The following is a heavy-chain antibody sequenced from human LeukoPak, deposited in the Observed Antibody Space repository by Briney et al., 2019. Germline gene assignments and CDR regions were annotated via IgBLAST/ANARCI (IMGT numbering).Heavy chain of an antibody. CDR3: AKARIAVAGTERDY. V-gene: IGHV3-23*01. CDR1: GFTFSIYA. D-gene: IGHD6-19*01. Sequence: GGPLTLSCAASGFTFSIYAKSWVRQAPGKGLEWVLSIYGSCGSTYYADSVKGRFIISRDNSKNTLYLQMNSLRAEDTAVYYCAKARIAVAGTERDYWGQGTLVTVSS. J-gene: IGHJ4*02. CDR2: IYGSCGST.